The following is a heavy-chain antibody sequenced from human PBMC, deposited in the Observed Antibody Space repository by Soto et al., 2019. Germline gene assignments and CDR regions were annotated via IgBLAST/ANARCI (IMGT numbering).Heavy chain of an antibody. J-gene: IGHJ6*02. Sequence: QVQLVQSGAEVKEPGDSVRVSCEASGYTFTAYYIHWVRRAPGQGLEWMVWINPNFGDTTYAQDFQGRVSMTRDMSISTVYMELSRLTSDDTAIYYCARNMDYYYGRGSGNGHGVWGQGTTVTVFS. V-gene: IGHV1-2*02. CDR2: INPNFGDT. CDR1: GYTFTAYY. D-gene: IGHD3-10*02. CDR3: ARNMDYYYGRGSGNGHGV.